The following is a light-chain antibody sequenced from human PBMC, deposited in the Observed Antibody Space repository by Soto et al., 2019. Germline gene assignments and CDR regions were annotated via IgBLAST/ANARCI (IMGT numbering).Light chain of an antibody. Sequence: QSVLTQPPSASGSPGQSVAISCTGTSSDVGGYNYVSWYQQHPGKAPKLMIYEVNKRPSGVPDRFSGSKSGNTAFLTVSGLQAEDEADYYCSSYAGSSNVFGTGTKVTVL. CDR3: SSYAGSSNV. J-gene: IGLJ1*01. CDR1: SSDVGGYNY. V-gene: IGLV2-8*01. CDR2: EVN.